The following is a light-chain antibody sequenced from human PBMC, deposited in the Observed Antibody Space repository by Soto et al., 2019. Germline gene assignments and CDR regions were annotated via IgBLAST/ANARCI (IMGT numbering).Light chain of an antibody. CDR1: QSVSSN. Sequence: EIVMTQSPATLSVSPGGRATLSCRASQSVSSNLAWYQQKPGQAPRLLIYGASTRATGIPARFSGSGSGTEFTLTISSLQSEDFAVYYCQQCNNWPPTFGQGTKVEIK. J-gene: IGKJ1*01. CDR2: GAS. V-gene: IGKV3-15*01. CDR3: QQCNNWPPT.